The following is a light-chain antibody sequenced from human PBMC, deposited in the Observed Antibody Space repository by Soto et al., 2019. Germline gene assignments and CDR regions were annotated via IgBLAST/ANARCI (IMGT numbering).Light chain of an antibody. J-gene: IGKJ1*01. V-gene: IGKV4-1*01. CDR2: WAS. Sequence: DIVMTQSPDSLAVSLGERATLNCKSSQSVLYSSNNKNYLARYQQKPGQPPKLLIYWASTRESGVPDRFSGTGSETDFTLTIASLQAEDVAVYYCQQYHYTPWTFGQGTKVEI. CDR1: QSVLYSSNNKNY. CDR3: QQYHYTPWT.